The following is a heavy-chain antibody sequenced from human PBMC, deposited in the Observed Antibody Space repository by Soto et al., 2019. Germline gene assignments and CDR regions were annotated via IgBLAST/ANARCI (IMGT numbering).Heavy chain of an antibody. CDR3: ARDSGPRYFDCEGNCGY. J-gene: IGHJ4*02. Sequence: EVQLVESGGGLVQPGGSLRLSCAASEFTFSSYSMNWVRQAPGKGLEWVSYISSSSSTIYYADSVKGRFTISRDNAKNSLDLQMNSLGDEDTAVYYCARDSGPRYFDCEGNCGYCGQGTLDTVSS. CDR1: EFTFSSYS. D-gene: IGHD3-9*01. V-gene: IGHV3-48*02. CDR2: ISSSSSTI.